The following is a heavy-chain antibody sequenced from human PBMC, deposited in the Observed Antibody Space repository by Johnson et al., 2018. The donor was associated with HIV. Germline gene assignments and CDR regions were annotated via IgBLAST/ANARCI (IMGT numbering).Heavy chain of an antibody. V-gene: IGHV3-20*04. J-gene: IGHJ3*02. Sequence: VQLVESGGGVVRPGGSLRLSCAASGFTFDDYGMSWVRQAPGKGLEWVSGINWTGGSTGYADSVQGRFTISRDNAKNSLYLQMNSLRAEDTALYYCARRQMITFGGDHDAFDIWGQGTMVTVSS. D-gene: IGHD3-16*01. CDR2: INWTGGST. CDR1: GFTFDDYG. CDR3: ARRQMITFGGDHDAFDI.